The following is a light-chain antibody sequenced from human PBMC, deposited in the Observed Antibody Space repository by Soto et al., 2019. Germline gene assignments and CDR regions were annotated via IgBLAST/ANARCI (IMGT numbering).Light chain of an antibody. CDR1: QNIYYN. V-gene: IGKV3-15*01. CDR2: RAS. Sequence: ILMTQSPATVSVSPGESATLSCRASQNIYYNVAWYQHRPGQAPRLLIYRASTRAPGVPARFSGSGSGTEFTLTISSLQHEDFTVYSCLQYHNLWAFGQGTKVDIK. J-gene: IGKJ1*01. CDR3: LQYHNLWA.